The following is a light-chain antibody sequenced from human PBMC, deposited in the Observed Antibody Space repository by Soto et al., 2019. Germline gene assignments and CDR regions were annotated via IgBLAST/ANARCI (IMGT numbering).Light chain of an antibody. CDR3: QQRSNWPRQLT. Sequence: EIVLTQSPATLSLPPGERATLSCRASQSVSSYLAWYQQKPGQAPRLLIYDASNRATGIPARFSGSGSGTDFTLTISSLEPEDFAVYYCQQRSNWPRQLTFGGGTKVDIK. V-gene: IGKV3-11*01. CDR2: DAS. CDR1: QSVSSY. J-gene: IGKJ4*01.